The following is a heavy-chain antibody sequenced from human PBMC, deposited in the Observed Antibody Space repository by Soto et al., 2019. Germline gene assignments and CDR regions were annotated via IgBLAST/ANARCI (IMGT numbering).Heavy chain of an antibody. CDR2: FDPEDGET. D-gene: IGHD3-22*01. V-gene: IGHV1-24*01. Sequence: ASVKVSCKVSGYTLTELSMHWVRQAPGKGLEWMGGFDPEDGETIYAQKFQGRVTMTEDTSTDTAYMELSSLRSEDTAVYYCATGGWYYESSGVRTRAPNWFDPWGQGTLVTVSS. CDR1: GYTLTELS. CDR3: ATGGWYYESSGVRTRAPNWFDP. J-gene: IGHJ5*02.